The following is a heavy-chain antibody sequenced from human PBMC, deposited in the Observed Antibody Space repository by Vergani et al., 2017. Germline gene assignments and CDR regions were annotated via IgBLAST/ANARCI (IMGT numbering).Heavy chain of an antibody. Sequence: EVQLVESGGGLVQPGGSLRLSCAASGFTFSSYWMSWVRQAPGKGLEWVANIKQDGSEKYYVDSVKGRFTISRDNAKNSLYLQMNSLRAEDTAVYYCARAGGIGYTIFGVVINYYYGMDVWGQGTTVAVS. CDR1: GFTFSSYW. D-gene: IGHD3-3*01. V-gene: IGHV3-7*03. CDR3: ARAGGIGYTIFGVVINYYYGMDV. CDR2: IKQDGSEK. J-gene: IGHJ6*02.